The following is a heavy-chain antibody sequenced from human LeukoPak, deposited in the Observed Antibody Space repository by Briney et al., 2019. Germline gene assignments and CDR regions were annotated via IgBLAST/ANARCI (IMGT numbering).Heavy chain of an antibody. Sequence: SETLSLTCAVYGGSFSGYYWSWIRQPPGKGLEWIGEINHSGSTNYNPSLKSRVTISVDTPKNQLSLKLSSVTAADTAVYYCARAVRRLGTYSNYVFDYWGQGTLVTVSS. D-gene: IGHD4-11*01. CDR2: INHSGST. V-gene: IGHV4-34*01. J-gene: IGHJ4*02. CDR3: ARAVRRLGTYSNYVFDY. CDR1: GGSFSGYY.